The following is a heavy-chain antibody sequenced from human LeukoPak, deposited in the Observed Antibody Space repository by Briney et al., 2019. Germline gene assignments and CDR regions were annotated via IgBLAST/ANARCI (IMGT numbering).Heavy chain of an antibody. J-gene: IGHJ5*02. CDR1: GGSITNTKYY. Sequence: SETLSLTCTLSGGSITNTKYYWGWIRQPPGKGLEWIGYIYYSGSTNYNPSLKSRVTISVDTSKNQFSLKLSSVTAADTAVYYCARQIAARPRFVNWFDPWGQGTLVTVSS. CDR3: ARQIAARPRFVNWFDP. V-gene: IGHV4-61*05. D-gene: IGHD6-6*01. CDR2: IYYSGST.